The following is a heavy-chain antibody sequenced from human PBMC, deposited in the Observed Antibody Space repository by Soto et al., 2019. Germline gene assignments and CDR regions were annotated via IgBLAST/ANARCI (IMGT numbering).Heavy chain of an antibody. CDR1: GGSISSYY. CDR2: IYYSGST. CDR3: AGLIWGEGTTALDY. J-gene: IGHJ4*02. V-gene: IGHV4-59*08. D-gene: IGHD4-17*01. Sequence: SETLSHTCTVSGGSISSYYWSWIRQPPGKGLEWIGYIYYSGSTNYNPSLKSRVTISVDTSKNQFSLKLSSVTAADTAVYYCAGLIWGEGTTALDYWGQGTLVTVSS.